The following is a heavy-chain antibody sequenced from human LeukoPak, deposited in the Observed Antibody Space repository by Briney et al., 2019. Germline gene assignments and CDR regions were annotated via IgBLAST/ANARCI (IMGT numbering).Heavy chain of an antibody. J-gene: IGHJ6*03. V-gene: IGHV1-8*01. CDR1: GYTFTSYD. D-gene: IGHD2-21*01. CDR2: MNPNRGNT. Sequence: GASVKVSCKASGYTFTSYDINWVRQATGQGLEWMGWMNPNRGNTGYAQKFQGRVTMTRNTSISTAYMELSSLRSEDTAVYYCARCLEVMGIYHYYYYMDVWGKGTTVTVSS. CDR3: ARCLEVMGIYHYYYYMDV.